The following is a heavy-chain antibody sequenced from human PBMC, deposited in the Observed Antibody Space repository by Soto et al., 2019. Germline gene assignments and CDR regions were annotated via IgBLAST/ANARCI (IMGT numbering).Heavy chain of an antibody. D-gene: IGHD3-16*01. CDR2: IYFTGTT. Sequence: SETLSLTCNVSGGSISSGTSYWTWIRQHPGEGLEWIGHIYFTGTTYSNPSLRSRLTISVDTSKNQFSLKLSSVTAADTAVYYCARDPSSRGGGYYHYGMDVWGQGTTVTVSS. V-gene: IGHV4-31*03. CDR1: GGSISSGTSY. CDR3: ARDPSSRGGGYYHYGMDV. J-gene: IGHJ6*02.